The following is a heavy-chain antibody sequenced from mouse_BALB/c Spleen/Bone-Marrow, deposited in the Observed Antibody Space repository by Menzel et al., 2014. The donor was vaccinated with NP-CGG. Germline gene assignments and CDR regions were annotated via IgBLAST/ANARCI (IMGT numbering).Heavy chain of an antibody. V-gene: IGHV14-3*02. CDR1: GFNIKDTY. CDR2: IDPANGNT. J-gene: IGHJ3*01. Sequence: EVKLQESGAELVKPGASVKLSCTASGFNIKDTYMHWVKQRPEQGLEGIGRIDPANGNTKYDPKCQGKATITADTSSNTACLQLSSLTSEDTAVYYCAGDGAYWGQGTLVTVSA. CDR3: AGDGAY. D-gene: IGHD3-3*01.